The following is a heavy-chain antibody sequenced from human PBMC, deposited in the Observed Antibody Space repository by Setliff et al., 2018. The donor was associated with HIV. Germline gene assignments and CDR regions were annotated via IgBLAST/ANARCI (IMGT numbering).Heavy chain of an antibody. V-gene: IGHV4-59*12. J-gene: IGHJ3*02. CDR3: AREGGYSPDDAFDI. D-gene: IGHD5-18*01. CDR2: IYYSGST. CDR1: GGSISSYY. Sequence: PSETLSLTCTVSGGSISSYYWSWIRQPPGKGLEWIGYIYYSGSTNYNPSLKSRVTISVDTSKNQFSLKLSSVTAADTAVYYCAREGGYSPDDAFDIWGQGTMVT.